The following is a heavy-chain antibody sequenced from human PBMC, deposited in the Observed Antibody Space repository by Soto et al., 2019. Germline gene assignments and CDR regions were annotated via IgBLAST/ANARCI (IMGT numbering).Heavy chain of an antibody. D-gene: IGHD2-2*01. J-gene: IGHJ5*02. CDR3: ASAPRAFYCSSTSCRWNWFVP. CDR2: ISYDGSNK. CDR1: GFTFSSYA. V-gene: IGHV3-30-3*01. Sequence: GGSLRLSCAASGFTFSSYAMHWVRQAPGKGLEWVAVISYDGSNKYYADSVKGRFTISRDNSKNTLYLQMNSLRAEDTAVYYCASAPRAFYCSSTSCRWNWFVPWGPGTLVTVSS.